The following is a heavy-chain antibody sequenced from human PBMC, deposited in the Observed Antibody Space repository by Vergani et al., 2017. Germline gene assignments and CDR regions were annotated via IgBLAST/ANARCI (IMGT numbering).Heavy chain of an antibody. D-gene: IGHD3-3*01. CDR1: GGSISSYY. V-gene: IGHV4-4*07. CDR2: IYTSGST. J-gene: IGHJ4*02. Sequence: QVQLQESGPGLVKPSETLSLTCTVSGGSISSYYWSWIRQPAGKGLEWIGRIYTSGSTNYNPSLKSLVTMSVDTSKNQLSLKLSSVTAADTAVYYCAREFLEWLPPYYFDYWGQGTLVTVSS. CDR3: AREFLEWLPPYYFDY.